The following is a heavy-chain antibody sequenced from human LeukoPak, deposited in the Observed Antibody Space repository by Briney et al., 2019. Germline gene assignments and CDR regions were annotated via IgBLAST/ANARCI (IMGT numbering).Heavy chain of an antibody. CDR3: ARDHADSNYN. D-gene: IGHD4-11*01. J-gene: IGHJ4*02. CDR2: INPNSGGT. V-gene: IGHV1-2*02. Sequence: ASVKVSCKASGYTFTGYYMHWVRQAPGQGLEWMGWINPNSGGTNYAQKFQGRVTMTRDTSISTAYMELSRLRSEDTAVYYCARDHADSNYNWGQGTLVTVSS. CDR1: GYTFTGYY.